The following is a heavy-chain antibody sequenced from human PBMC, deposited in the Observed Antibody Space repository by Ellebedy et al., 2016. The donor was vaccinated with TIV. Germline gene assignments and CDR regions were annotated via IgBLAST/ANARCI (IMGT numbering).Heavy chain of an antibody. CDR2: LQSGGIT. CDR3: TKARDGGGSVDY. Sequence: PGGSLRLSCAAPGVIVSRNNMNRVRQAPGKGLEWVSVLQSGGITHYADSVKGRFTISRDNSKNTLYLQMNSLRTEDTAVYYCTKARDGGGSVDYWGQGTLVTVSS. CDR1: GVIVSRNN. D-gene: IGHD2-15*01. V-gene: IGHV3-66*01. J-gene: IGHJ4*02.